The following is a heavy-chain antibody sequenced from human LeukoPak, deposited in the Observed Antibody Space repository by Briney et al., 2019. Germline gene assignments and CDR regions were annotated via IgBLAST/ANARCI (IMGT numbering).Heavy chain of an antibody. CDR1: GGSISSSSYY. J-gene: IGHJ4*02. V-gene: IGHV4-39*07. CDR2: MYYSGST. CDR3: ATKRDGHNSFDY. Sequence: ASETLSLTCTVSGGSISSSSYYWGWIRQPPGKGLEWIGYMYYSGSTYYNPSLKSRVTMSVDTSRNQFSLKLTSVTAVDTAVYYCATKRDGHNSFDYWGQGTLVTVSS. D-gene: IGHD5-24*01.